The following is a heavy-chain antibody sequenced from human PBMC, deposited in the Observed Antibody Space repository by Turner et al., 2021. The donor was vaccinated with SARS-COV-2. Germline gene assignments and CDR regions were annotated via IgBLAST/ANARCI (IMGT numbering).Heavy chain of an antibody. CDR1: GFTVSINY. CDR3: AKDLAAYYDSSGYYSYYYCVDV. CDR2: NYSGCST. V-gene: IGHV3-66*01. D-gene: IGHD3-22*01. J-gene: IGHJ6*02. Sequence: EVQLMESGGGLVRPGGSLRLYCAASGFTVSINYMSWVRQAPGKGLDLVSVNYSGCSTYYADSVKGRFTISRDNSKNTLYLQMHSLRAEDTAVYYCAKDLAAYYDSSGYYSYYYCVDVWGQGTTVTVSS.